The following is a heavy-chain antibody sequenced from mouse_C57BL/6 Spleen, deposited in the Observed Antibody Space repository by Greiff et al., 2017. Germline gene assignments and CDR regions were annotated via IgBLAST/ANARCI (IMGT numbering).Heavy chain of an antibody. V-gene: IGHV1-66*01. Sequence: VKLQESGPELVKPGASVKISCKASGYSFTSYYIHWVKQRPGQGLEWIGWIYPGSGNTKYNEKFKGKATLTADTSSSTAYMQLSSLTSEDSAVYYCARRGQLSPYYFDYWGQGTTLTVSS. CDR2: IYPGSGNT. D-gene: IGHD3-2*02. J-gene: IGHJ2*01. CDR3: ARRGQLSPYYFDY. CDR1: GYSFTSYY.